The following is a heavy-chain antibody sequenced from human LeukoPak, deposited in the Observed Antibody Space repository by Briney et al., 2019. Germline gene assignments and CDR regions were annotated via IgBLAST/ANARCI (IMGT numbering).Heavy chain of an antibody. D-gene: IGHD3-3*01. V-gene: IGHV1-69*01. CDR3: ARDYDFWSGYYTSRDYYYYMDV. CDR2: IIPIFGTA. J-gene: IGHJ6*03. Sequence: SVKVSCKASGGTFSSYAISWVRQAPGQGLEWMGGIIPIFGTANYPQKFQGRVTITADESTSTAYMELSSLRSEDTAVYYCARDYDFWSGYYTSRDYYYYMDVWGKGTTVTVSS. CDR1: GGTFSSYA.